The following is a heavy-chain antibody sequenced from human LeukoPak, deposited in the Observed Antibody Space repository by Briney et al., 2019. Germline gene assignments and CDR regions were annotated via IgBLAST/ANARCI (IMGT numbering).Heavy chain of an antibody. CDR1: GFTFSSNA. J-gene: IGHJ6*02. D-gene: IGHD2-15*01. V-gene: IGHV3-23*01. Sequence: GGSLRLSCGASGFTFSSNAMSWVRQAPGKGLEWVSAISGSGGSTNYADSVKGRFTISRDNSKNTLYLQMNSLRGEDTAVYYCARVGGAILLVGEDGMDVWGQGTTVTVSS. CDR3: ARVGGAILLVGEDGMDV. CDR2: ISGSGGST.